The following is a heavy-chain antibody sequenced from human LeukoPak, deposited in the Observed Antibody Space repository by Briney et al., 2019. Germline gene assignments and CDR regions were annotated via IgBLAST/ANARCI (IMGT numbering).Heavy chain of an antibody. V-gene: IGHV6-1*01. Sequence: SQTLSLTCAISGDSVSSNSAAWNWIRQSPSRGLEWLGRTYYRSKWYNDYAVSVKSRITINPDTSKNQFSLQLNSVTAADTALYYCARDSLRIQSGTTPWGQGTLVTVSS. CDR1: GDSVSSNSAA. D-gene: IGHD1-1*01. CDR3: ARDSLRIQSGTTP. J-gene: IGHJ5*02. CDR2: TYYRSKWYN.